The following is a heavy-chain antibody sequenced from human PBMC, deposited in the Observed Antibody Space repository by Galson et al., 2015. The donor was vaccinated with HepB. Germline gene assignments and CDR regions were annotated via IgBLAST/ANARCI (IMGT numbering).Heavy chain of an antibody. CDR2: INPSGGST. V-gene: IGHV1-46*03. J-gene: IGHJ4*02. CDR3: ARPRGVAGDFDY. D-gene: IGHD6-19*01. CDR1: GYTFTSYY. Sequence: SVKVSCKASGYTFTSYYVHWVRQAPGQGLEWMGIINPSGGSTSYAQKFQGRVTMTRDTSTSTVYMELSSLRSEDTAVYYCARPRGVAGDFDYWGQGTLVTVSS.